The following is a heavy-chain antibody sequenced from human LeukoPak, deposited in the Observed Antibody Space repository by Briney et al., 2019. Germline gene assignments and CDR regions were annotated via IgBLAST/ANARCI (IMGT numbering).Heavy chain of an antibody. CDR1: GYTFTGYY. CDR2: INPNSGGT. D-gene: IGHD3-22*01. CDR3: ARVLYYYDSRGNWFDP. J-gene: IGHJ5*02. V-gene: IGHV1-2*02. Sequence: SVKVSCKASGYTFTGYYMHWVRPAPGQGLEWMGWINPNSGGTNYAQKFPGRVTMTRDTSISTAYMELSRLRSDDTAVYYCARVLYYYDSRGNWFDPWGQGTLVTVSS.